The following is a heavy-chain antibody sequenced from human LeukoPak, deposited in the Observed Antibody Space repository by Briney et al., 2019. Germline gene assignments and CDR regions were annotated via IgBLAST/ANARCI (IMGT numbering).Heavy chain of an antibody. J-gene: IGHJ3*02. CDR2: IWYDGSNK. D-gene: IGHD3-10*02. V-gene: IGHV3-33*01. CDR3: ARSYPTVYVPFDI. Sequence: GGSLTVSCAAPGFTFSSYGMHWVRQAPGKGLEWVAVIWYDGSNKYYAVSVKRRFTTSRDNSKDTLYLQMNSLRAEDTAVYYCARSYPTVYVPFDIWGQGTLVTVS. CDR1: GFTFSSYG.